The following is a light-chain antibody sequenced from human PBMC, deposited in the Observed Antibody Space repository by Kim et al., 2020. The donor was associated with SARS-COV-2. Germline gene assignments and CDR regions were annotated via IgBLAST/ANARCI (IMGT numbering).Light chain of an antibody. Sequence: IQMTQSPSTLSASVGDRVTITCRASQGSSNSLAWYQQKPGKVPKLLIYAASTLHTGVPSRFSGSGSGTDFTLTISSLQPEDFATYYCQHNYTAPRTFGQGTKVDIK. CDR3: QHNYTAPRT. V-gene: IGKV1-27*01. CDR1: QGSSNS. J-gene: IGKJ1*01. CDR2: AAS.